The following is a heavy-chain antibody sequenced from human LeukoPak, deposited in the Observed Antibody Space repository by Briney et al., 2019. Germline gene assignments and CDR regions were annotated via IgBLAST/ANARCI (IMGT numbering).Heavy chain of an antibody. D-gene: IGHD6-13*01. J-gene: IGHJ4*02. Sequence: GASVKVSCKASGYTFTSYGISWVRQAPGRGLERMGWISAYNGNTNYAQKLQGRVTMTTDTSTSTAYMELRSLRSDDTAVYYCARGFSSSWSLAYYFDYWGQGTLVTVSS. CDR3: ARGFSSSWSLAYYFDY. V-gene: IGHV1-18*01. CDR1: GYTFTSYG. CDR2: ISAYNGNT.